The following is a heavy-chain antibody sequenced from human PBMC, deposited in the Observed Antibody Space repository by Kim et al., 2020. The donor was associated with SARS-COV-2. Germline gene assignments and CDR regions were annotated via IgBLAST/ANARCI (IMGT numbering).Heavy chain of an antibody. Sequence: GGSLRLSCAASGFTFSKYWMHWVRQVPGEGLVWVSRSTEDGSLTNYADSVRGRFTISRDNARSTLYLQMNSLGAEDTALYYCASDLSGPDDLWGQGTLVT. CDR1: GFTFSKYW. D-gene: IGHD5-12*01. CDR3: ASDLSGPDDL. J-gene: IGHJ5*02. V-gene: IGHV3-74*01. CDR2: STEDGSLT.